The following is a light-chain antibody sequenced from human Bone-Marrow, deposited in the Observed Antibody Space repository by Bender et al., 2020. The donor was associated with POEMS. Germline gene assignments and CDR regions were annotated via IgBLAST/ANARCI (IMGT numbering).Light chain of an antibody. CDR1: SSDVGAYNF. CDR3: ASYTFNSTPWV. Sequence: QSALTQPASVSGSPGQSITISCTGTSSDVGAYNFVSWYQQHPGKAPKLMIYDVSHRPSGVSSRFSGSKSGNTASLTISGLQTEDEADYYCASYTFNSTPWVLGTGTKVTVL. CDR2: DVS. J-gene: IGLJ1*01. V-gene: IGLV2-14*03.